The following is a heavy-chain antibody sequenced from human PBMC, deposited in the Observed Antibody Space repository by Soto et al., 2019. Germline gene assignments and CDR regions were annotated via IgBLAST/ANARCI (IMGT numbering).Heavy chain of an antibody. CDR3: ARERSVQWLVFFDY. CDR1: GGTFSSYA. CDR2: IIPIFGTA. D-gene: IGHD6-19*01. J-gene: IGHJ4*02. Sequence: QVQLVQSGAEVKKPGSSVKVSCKASGGTFSSYAISWVRQAPGQGLEWMGGIIPIFGTANYAQKFQGRVTITADESTSTAYMELSSLRSEDTAVYYCARERSVQWLVFFDYWGQGTLVTVSS. V-gene: IGHV1-69*01.